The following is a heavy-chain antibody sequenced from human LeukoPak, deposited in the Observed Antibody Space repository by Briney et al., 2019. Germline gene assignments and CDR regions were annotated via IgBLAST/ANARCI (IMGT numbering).Heavy chain of an antibody. D-gene: IGHD2-15*01. CDR1: GLTFTAFY. J-gene: IGHJ3*02. CDR3: VTSTGYFNTWGAFDI. CDR2: INLNSGGT. Sequence: ASVKVSCKASGLTFTAFYMHWVRQAPGQGLEWMAWINLNSGGTNYAQKFQGRVTMTRDTSISTAYMELSNLRSDDTAVYYCVTSTGYFNTWGAFDIWGQGTKVTVSS. V-gene: IGHV1-2*02.